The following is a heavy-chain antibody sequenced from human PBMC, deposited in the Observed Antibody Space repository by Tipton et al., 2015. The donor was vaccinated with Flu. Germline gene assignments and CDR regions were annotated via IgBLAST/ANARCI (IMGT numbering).Heavy chain of an antibody. CDR3: ARRDYSNYVSEPKNWFDP. CDR2: IHKTGYT. CDR1: GGSISGYY. Sequence: TLSLTCTVSGGSISGYYWGWIRQPPGKGLEWIGNIHKTGYTYYNPSLTSRVTISVDTSKNQFSLRLTSVTAADTAIYYCARRDYSNYVSEPKNWFDPWGQGTLVTVSS. V-gene: IGHV4-59*08. J-gene: IGHJ5*02. D-gene: IGHD4-11*01.